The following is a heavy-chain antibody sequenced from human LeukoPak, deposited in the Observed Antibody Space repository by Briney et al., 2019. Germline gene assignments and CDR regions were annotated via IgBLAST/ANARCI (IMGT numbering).Heavy chain of an antibody. Sequence: ASVNVSCKTSGYPFTTGEINWVRQAAGQGLEWMGWVHPNSGNTDYAQKFQGRVTMTRDTSISTAYMELSGLRSDDTAVYFCARGPRNDPWGQGTLVTVSS. V-gene: IGHV1-8*01. CDR2: VHPNSGNT. D-gene: IGHD1-14*01. CDR3: ARGPRNDP. J-gene: IGHJ5*02. CDR1: GYPFTTGE.